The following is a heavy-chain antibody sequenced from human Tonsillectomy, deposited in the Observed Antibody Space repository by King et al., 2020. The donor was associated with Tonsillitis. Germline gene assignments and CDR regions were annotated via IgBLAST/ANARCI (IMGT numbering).Heavy chain of an antibody. D-gene: IGHD3-3*01. V-gene: IGHV3-15*01. J-gene: IGHJ4*02. CDR2: IKSKTDGGAT. CDR3: NTRARVGNYDFWSGYYLFDH. CDR1: RFSFSNAC. Sequence: VQLVESGGGLVKPGGSLRLSCAASRFSFSNACMNWVRQAPGKGLEWVGRIKSKTDGGATDYAAPVKGRFTISRDDSKNTLYLHMNSLKTEDTAIYYCNTRARVGNYDFWSGYYLFDHWGQGTLVTVSS.